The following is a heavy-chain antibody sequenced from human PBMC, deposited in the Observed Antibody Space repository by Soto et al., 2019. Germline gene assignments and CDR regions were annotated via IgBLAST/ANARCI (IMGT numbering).Heavy chain of an antibody. CDR2: IYYSGST. J-gene: IGHJ4*02. V-gene: IGHV4-59*08. D-gene: IGHD1-26*01. Sequence: QVQLQESGPGLVKPSETLSLTCTVSGGSISSWYWCWIRQPPGKGLEWIGYIYYSGSTNYNPSLKSRVTISVDTSKNQFSLKLSSVTAADTAVYYCARRYGSAIDYWGQGTLVTVSS. CDR1: GGSISSWY. CDR3: ARRYGSAIDY.